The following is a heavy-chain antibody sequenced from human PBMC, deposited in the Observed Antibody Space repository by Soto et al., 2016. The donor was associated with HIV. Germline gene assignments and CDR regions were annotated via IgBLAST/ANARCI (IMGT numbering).Heavy chain of an antibody. J-gene: IGHJ4*02. Sequence: QVHLVQSGAEVKKPGASVKVSCKASGYTFGTYGLTWVRQAPGQGLAWMGWITPYNDNTNYAQKFQGRVTMTTDTSTSAAYMELRSLRSDDTAVYYCARLKYTSGWYVLDYWGQGTLVTVSS. CDR1: GYTFGTYG. CDR2: ITPYNDNT. CDR3: ARLKYTSGWYVLDY. V-gene: IGHV1-18*01. D-gene: IGHD6-19*01.